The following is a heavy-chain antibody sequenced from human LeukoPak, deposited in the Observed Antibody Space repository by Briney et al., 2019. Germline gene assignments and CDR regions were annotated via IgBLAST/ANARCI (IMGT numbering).Heavy chain of an antibody. CDR2: INHSRST. CDR1: GGSFSGYY. D-gene: IGHD6-13*01. CDR3: ARYSSGWYKDY. J-gene: IGHJ4*02. Sequence: PSETLSLTCAVYGGSFSGYYWSWIRQPPGKGLEWIGEINHSRSTNYNPSLKSRVTISVDTSKNQFSLKLSSVTAADTAVYYCARYSSGWYKDYWGQGTLVTVSS. V-gene: IGHV4-34*01.